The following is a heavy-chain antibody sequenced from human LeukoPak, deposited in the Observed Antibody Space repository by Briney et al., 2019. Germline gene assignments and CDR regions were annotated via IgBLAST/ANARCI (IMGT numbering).Heavy chain of an antibody. D-gene: IGHD2-21*01. V-gene: IGHV3-23*01. CDR3: AKRGGDGGSYFDY. CDR1: GFTFSSYA. Sequence: PGGSLRLSCAASGFTFSSYAMTWVRQAPGKGLEWVSLVSGSGAGTYYADSVKGRFTISRDNSSNTRYLQINSLRAEDTAVYYCAKRGGDGGSYFDYWGQGTLVTASS. CDR2: VSGSGAGT. J-gene: IGHJ4*02.